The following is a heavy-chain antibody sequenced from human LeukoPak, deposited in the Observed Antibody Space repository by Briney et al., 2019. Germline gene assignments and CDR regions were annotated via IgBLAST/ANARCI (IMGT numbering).Heavy chain of an antibody. V-gene: IGHV4-39*01. Sequence: SETLSLTCPVSGGSVSSSRYYWGWIRQPPGLGLEWIGSIYYTGSTYYKPSLKSRVTISVDASKNQISLKLSSVTAADTAVYFWARHKSFDYLSPIDSWGQGTLVTVSS. CDR3: ARHKSFDYLSPIDS. D-gene: IGHD3-9*01. CDR2: IYYTGST. CDR1: GGSVSSSRYY. J-gene: IGHJ4*02.